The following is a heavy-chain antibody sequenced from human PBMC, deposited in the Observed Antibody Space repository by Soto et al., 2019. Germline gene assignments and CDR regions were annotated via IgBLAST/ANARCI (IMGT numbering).Heavy chain of an antibody. J-gene: IGHJ4*02. CDR2: IWYDGSNK. CDR3: ARAPASDFWSGYYGFDY. Sequence: GGSLRLSCAASGFTFSSYGMHWVRQAPGKGLEWVAVIWYDGSNKYYADSVKGRFTISRDNSKNTLYLQMNSLRAEDTAVYYCARAPASDFWSGYYGFDYWGQGTLVTVSS. V-gene: IGHV3-33*01. CDR1: GFTFSSYG. D-gene: IGHD3-3*01.